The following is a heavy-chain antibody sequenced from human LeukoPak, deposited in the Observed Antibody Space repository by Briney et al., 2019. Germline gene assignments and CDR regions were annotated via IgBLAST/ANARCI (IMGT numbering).Heavy chain of an antibody. D-gene: IGHD3-22*01. CDR2: ISSSSSYI. V-gene: IGHV3-21*01. Sequence: PGGSLRLSCAASGFTFSSYSMNWVRQAPGKGLEWVSSISSSSSYIYYADSVKGRFTISRDNAKNSLYLQMNSLRAEDTAVYYCARSSYQMYYYDSSGYHDYWGQGTLVTVSS. J-gene: IGHJ4*02. CDR1: GFTFSSYS. CDR3: ARSSYQMYYYDSSGYHDY.